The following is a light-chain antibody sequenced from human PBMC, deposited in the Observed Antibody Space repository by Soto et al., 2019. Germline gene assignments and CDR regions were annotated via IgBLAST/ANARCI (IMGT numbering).Light chain of an antibody. J-gene: IGKJ2*01. CDR2: GAS. CDR1: QSVRDN. CDR3: QQYNNWPYT. V-gene: IGKV3-15*01. Sequence: EIVMTHSPATLSVSPGERATLSCRASQSVRDNLAWYQQKPGQAPRLLIYGASTGATGIPARFSGSGSGTEFTLTINSLQSEDFALYFCQQYNNWPYTFGQGTKLEIK.